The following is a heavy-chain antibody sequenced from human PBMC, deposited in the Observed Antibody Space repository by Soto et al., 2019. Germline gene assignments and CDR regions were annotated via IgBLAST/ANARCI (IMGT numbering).Heavy chain of an antibody. J-gene: IGHJ4*02. V-gene: IGHV4-34*01. Sequence: PSETLSLTCAVYGGSFSGYYWSWIRQPPGKGLEWIGEINHSGSTNYNPSLKSRVTISVDTSKNQFSLKLSSVTAADTAVYYCARGKKWLVLIDYWGQGTLVTV. D-gene: IGHD6-19*01. CDR1: GGSFSGYY. CDR3: ARGKKWLVLIDY. CDR2: INHSGST.